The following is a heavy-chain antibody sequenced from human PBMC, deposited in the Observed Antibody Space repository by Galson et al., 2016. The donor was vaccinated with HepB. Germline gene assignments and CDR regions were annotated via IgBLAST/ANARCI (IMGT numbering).Heavy chain of an antibody. CDR1: GFSLSATAVG. V-gene: IGHV2-5*02. J-gene: IGHJ5*02. Sequence: LVKPTQTLTLTCTFSGFSLSATAVGVDWIRQPPGKAPEWLALIYWDDTKLYSPSLQSRLTITKDTSKNQVVLTLTNVGTVDTATYYCAHTAGWLPDPWGQGTQVSISS. D-gene: IGHD5-24*01. CDR3: AHTAGWLPDP. CDR2: IYWDDTK.